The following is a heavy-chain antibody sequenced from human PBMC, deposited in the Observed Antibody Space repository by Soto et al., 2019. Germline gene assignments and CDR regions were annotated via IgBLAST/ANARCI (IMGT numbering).Heavy chain of an antibody. CDR3: ASNSYDTGFDY. Sequence: SETLSLTCAVYGGSFSGYYWSWIRQPPGKGLEWIGEINHSGSTNYNPSLKSRVTISVDTSKNQFSLKLSSVTAADTAVYYCASNSYDTGFDYWGQGTLVTVSS. CDR2: INHSGST. D-gene: IGHD3-9*01. J-gene: IGHJ4*02. CDR1: GGSFSGYY. V-gene: IGHV4-34*01.